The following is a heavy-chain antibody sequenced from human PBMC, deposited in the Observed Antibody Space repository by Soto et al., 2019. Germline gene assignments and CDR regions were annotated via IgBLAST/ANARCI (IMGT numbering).Heavy chain of an antibody. CDR3: ATHTPYYDFWSGSQIDY. CDR2: IYYSGST. V-gene: IGHV4-39*01. CDR1: GGSISSSSYY. Sequence: QLQLQESGPGLVKPSETLSLTCTVSGGSISSSSYYWGWIRQPPGKGLEWIGSIYYSGSTYYNPSLKSRVTIPVPTSQNQFSLKLSSVTAADTAVYYCATHTPYYDFWSGSQIDYWGQGTLVTVSS. D-gene: IGHD3-3*01. J-gene: IGHJ4*02.